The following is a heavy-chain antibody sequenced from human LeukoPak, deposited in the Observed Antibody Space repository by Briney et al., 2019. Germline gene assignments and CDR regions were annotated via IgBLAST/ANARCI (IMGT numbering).Heavy chain of an antibody. CDR3: ARSGGYSGYDPDFDS. Sequence: PGGSLRLSCAASGFTFSSYIVNCVCQAPGRGLECVSSISSSSSDRYYADSEKGRFTISRDNAKNSLYLQMNSLRAEATALYYCARSGGYSGYDPDFDSWGPGTLVTVSS. V-gene: IGHV3-21*01. D-gene: IGHD5-12*01. J-gene: IGHJ4*02. CDR1: GFTFSSYI. CDR2: ISSSSSDR.